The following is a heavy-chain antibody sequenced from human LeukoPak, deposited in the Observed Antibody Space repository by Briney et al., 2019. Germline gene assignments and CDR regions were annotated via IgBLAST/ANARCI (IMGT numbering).Heavy chain of an antibody. J-gene: IGHJ3*02. V-gene: IGHV3-7*04. CDR2: IKEDGSEE. CDR1: GFTFSSYW. CDR3: ARGGIITSYAFEI. D-gene: IGHD6-6*01. Sequence: GGSLRLSCAASGFTFSSYWMSWVRQAPGKGLEWVANIKEDGSEEYYVDSVKGRFTISRDNAKNSLYLQMDSLRAEDTAVYYCARGGIITSYAFEIWGQGAMVTVSS.